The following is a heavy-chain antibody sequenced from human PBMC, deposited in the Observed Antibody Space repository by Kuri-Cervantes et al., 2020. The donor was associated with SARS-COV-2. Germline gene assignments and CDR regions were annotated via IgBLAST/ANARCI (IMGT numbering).Heavy chain of an antibody. J-gene: IGHJ6*02. V-gene: IGHV3-23*03. Sequence: GESLKISCAASGFTFSSYAMSWVRQAPGKGLEWVSVIYSGGSSTYYADSVKGRFTISRDNSKNTLYLQMNSLRAEDTAVYYCARDRVVPGDYYYYGMDVWGQGTTVTVSS. CDR3: ARDRVVPGDYYYYGMDV. CDR2: IYSGGSST. CDR1: GFTFSSYA. D-gene: IGHD2-15*01.